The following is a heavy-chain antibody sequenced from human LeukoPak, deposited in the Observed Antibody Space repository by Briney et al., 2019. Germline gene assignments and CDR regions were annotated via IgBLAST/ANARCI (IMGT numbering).Heavy chain of an antibody. V-gene: IGHV3-48*02. Sequence: GRSLRLSCAAPGFSFSGYSINWVRQAPGKGLEWISYISGSSSTIYYADSVRGRFTISRDNAKNSLYLQMNSLRDEDTAVYYCARNSHYAFDIWGQGTMVTVSS. CDR1: GFSFSGYS. J-gene: IGHJ3*02. CDR3: ARNSHYAFDI. CDR2: ISGSSSTI.